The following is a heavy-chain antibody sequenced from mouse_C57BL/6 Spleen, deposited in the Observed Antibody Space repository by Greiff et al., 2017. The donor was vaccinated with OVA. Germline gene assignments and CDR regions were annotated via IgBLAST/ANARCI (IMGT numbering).Heavy chain of an antibody. D-gene: IGHD2-4*01. CDR1: GYTFTSYW. J-gene: IGHJ3*01. V-gene: IGHV1-69*01. CDR2: IDPSDSYT. CDR3: ARGEGLRRRVFAY. Sequence: QVQLQQPGAELVMPGASVKLSCKASGYTFTSYWMHWVKQRPGQGLEWIGEIDPSDSYTNYNQQFKGKSTLTVDKSSSTAYMQLSSLTSEDSAVYYCARGEGLRRRVFAYWGQGTLVTVSA.